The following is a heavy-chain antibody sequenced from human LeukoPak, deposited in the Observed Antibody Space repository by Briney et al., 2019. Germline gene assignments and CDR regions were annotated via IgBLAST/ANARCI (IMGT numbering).Heavy chain of an antibody. D-gene: IGHD3-22*01. CDR1: GFTFSSYG. V-gene: IGHV3-33*06. CDR2: IWCGGSNK. CDR3: EKASRIYYDGNGYCYPYAFDI. J-gene: IGHJ3*02. Sequence: PGRSLRLSCAASGFTFSSYGMHWVRQAPGKGLEWVSVIWCGGSNKYYADSVKGRFTISRDNSKNTLHLQMNSLRAEDTAVYYCEKASRIYYDGNGYCYPYAFDIWGQGTMVTVSS.